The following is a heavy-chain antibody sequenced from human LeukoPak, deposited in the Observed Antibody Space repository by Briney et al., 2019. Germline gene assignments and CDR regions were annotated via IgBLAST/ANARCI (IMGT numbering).Heavy chain of an antibody. J-gene: IGHJ4*02. V-gene: IGHV3-23*01. Sequence: GGSLRLSCAASGFTFSSYAMSWVRQAPGKGLEWLSGISGSAGSTYHADSVKGRFTISRDNSKNTLYLQMNSLRVEDTAVYYCARMRYYDSGGYPNFDYWGQGTLVTVSS. CDR1: GFTFSSYA. D-gene: IGHD3-22*01. CDR3: ARMRYYDSGGYPNFDY. CDR2: ISGSAGST.